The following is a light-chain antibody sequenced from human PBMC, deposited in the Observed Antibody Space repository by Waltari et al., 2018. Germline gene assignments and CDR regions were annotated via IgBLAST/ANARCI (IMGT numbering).Light chain of an antibody. CDR1: SSNIGANSD. CDR2: GNS. V-gene: IGLV1-40*01. Sequence: QSVLTQPPSVSGAPGQRVTISCTGSSSNIGANSDVHWYQQLPGTAPKVLIYGNSNRPSGVPDRFSGSKSGTSASLAISGLQAEDEADYYCQSYDRSLDGYVVFGGGTKLTVL. J-gene: IGLJ2*01. CDR3: QSYDRSLDGYVV.